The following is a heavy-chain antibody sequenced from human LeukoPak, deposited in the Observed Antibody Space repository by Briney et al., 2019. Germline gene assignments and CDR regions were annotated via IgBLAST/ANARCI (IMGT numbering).Heavy chain of an antibody. CDR3: AREVATTDYYYYLDV. J-gene: IGHJ6*03. D-gene: IGHD5-12*01. Sequence: GGSLRLSCAASGFTFSTYGMSWVRQAPGKGLEWVSGINWNGDSTTYADFVKGRFTISRDNAKNSLYLQMNSLRAEDTALYHCAREVATTDYYYYLDVWGKGTTVTISS. V-gene: IGHV3-20*01. CDR1: GFTFSTYG. CDR2: INWNGDST.